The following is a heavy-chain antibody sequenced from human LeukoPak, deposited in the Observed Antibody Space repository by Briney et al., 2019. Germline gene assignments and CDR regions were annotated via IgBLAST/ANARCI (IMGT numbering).Heavy chain of an antibody. Sequence: SETLSLTCTVSGGSISTYYWTWIRQPPGKGLEWIGYIYYSGSTNYNPSLKSRVTISVDTSKNQFSLKLRSVTAADTAVYYCARVVPAANYYYYMDVWGKGTTVTISS. V-gene: IGHV4-59*01. J-gene: IGHJ6*03. D-gene: IGHD2-2*01. CDR1: GGSISTYY. CDR3: ARVVPAANYYYYMDV. CDR2: IYYSGST.